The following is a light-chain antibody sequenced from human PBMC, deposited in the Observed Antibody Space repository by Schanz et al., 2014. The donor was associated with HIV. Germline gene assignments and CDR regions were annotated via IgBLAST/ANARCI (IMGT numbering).Light chain of an antibody. J-gene: IGLJ2*01. CDR2: SNH. Sequence: QSVLTQPPSASGTPGQRVTISCSGSSSNIGSNTVNWYQQLPGTAPKLLIYSNHRRPSGVPARFSGSKSGTSASLAISGLQSEDEADYYCAAWDDSLSVVFGGGTKLTVL. V-gene: IGLV1-44*01. CDR3: AAWDDSLSVV. CDR1: SSNIGSNT.